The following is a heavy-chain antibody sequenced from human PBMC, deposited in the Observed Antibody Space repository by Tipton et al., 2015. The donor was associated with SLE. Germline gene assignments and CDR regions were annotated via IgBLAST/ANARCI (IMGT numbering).Heavy chain of an antibody. CDR3: SKDIWSGVTKAFGAFDM. J-gene: IGHJ3*02. CDR1: GFTFSGYS. CDR2: ISSGGITT. D-gene: IGHD1-26*01. V-gene: IGHV3-48*01. Sequence: GSLRLSCVVSGFTFSGYSMDWVRQAPGKGLEWVSYISSGGITTNYADSVKGRFTISEDNAKNSLYLQMNSLRAEDMALYYCSKDIWSGVTKAFGAFDMWGQGTMVTVSS.